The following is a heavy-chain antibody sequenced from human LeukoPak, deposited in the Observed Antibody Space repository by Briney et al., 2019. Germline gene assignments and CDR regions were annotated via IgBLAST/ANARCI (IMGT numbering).Heavy chain of an antibody. CDR1: GFTFDDYW. CDR3: ARGGTSGYSSTRHFWGGNYYFDY. V-gene: IGHV3-7*04. CDR2: INQDGSEE. Sequence: GGSLRLSCGASGFTFDDYWMSWGRQAPGQGLEWVANINQDGSEEYYLDSAKGRFTISRDNARNSLYLQVNSLRAEDTAVYYCARGGTSGYSSTRHFWGGNYYFDYWGQGSLVTVSS. D-gene: IGHD2-2*01. J-gene: IGHJ4*02.